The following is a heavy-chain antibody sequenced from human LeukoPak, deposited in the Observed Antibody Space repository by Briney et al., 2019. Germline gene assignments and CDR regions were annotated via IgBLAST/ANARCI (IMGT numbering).Heavy chain of an antibody. J-gene: IGHJ4*02. D-gene: IGHD2/OR15-2a*01. V-gene: IGHV1-3*01. CDR3: AREGAGYFLDY. CDR2: INAGNGNT. CDR1: GYTFTSYA. Sequence: ASVKVSCKASGYTFTSYAMHWVRQAPGQRLEWMGWINAGNGNTKYSQKFQGRVTMTTHTSTSTAYMELRSLRSDDTAVYYCAREGAGYFLDYWGQGTLVTVSS.